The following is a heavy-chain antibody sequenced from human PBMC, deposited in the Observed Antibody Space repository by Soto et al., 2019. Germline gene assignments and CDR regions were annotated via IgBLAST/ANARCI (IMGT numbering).Heavy chain of an antibody. D-gene: IGHD3-10*01. CDR2: IDWDDDK. CDR3: ARIRSVTMVRGVVNYYYGMDV. Sequence: GSGPTLVNPKQTLTLACTFSGFSLSTSGMCVSWIRQPPGKALEWLALIDWDDDKYYSTSLKTRLTISKGTSKNQVVLTMTNMDPVDTATYYCARIRSVTMVRGVVNYYYGMDVWGQGTTVTVSS. V-gene: IGHV2-70*01. CDR1: GFSLSTSGMC. J-gene: IGHJ6*02.